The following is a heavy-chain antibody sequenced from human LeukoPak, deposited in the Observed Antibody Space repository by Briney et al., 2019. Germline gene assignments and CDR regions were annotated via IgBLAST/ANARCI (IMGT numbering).Heavy chain of an antibody. CDR1: GFTFSSYA. CDR3: GRYFANPFDY. J-gene: IGHJ4*02. D-gene: IGHD3-9*01. V-gene: IGHV3-30-3*01. CDR2: ISYDGSNK. Sequence: GGSLRLSCAASGFTFSSYAMHWVRQAPGKGLEWVAVISYDGSNKYYADSVKGRFTISRDNSKNTLYLQMNSLRAEDTAVYYCGRYFANPFDYWGQGTLVTVSS.